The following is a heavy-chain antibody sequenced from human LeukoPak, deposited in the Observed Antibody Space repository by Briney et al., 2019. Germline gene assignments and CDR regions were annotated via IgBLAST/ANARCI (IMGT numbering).Heavy chain of an antibody. CDR2: IRYDGSNK. CDR1: GFTFSSYG. CDR3: AKDTYHMGSGSYYNEIDY. J-gene: IGHJ4*02. Sequence: GGSLRLSCAASGFTFSSYGMRWVRQAPGKGLEWVAFIRYDGSNKYYADSVKGRFTISRDNSKNTLYLQMNSLRAEDTAVYYCAKDTYHMGSGSYYNEIDYWGQGTLITVSS. V-gene: IGHV3-30*02. D-gene: IGHD3-10*01.